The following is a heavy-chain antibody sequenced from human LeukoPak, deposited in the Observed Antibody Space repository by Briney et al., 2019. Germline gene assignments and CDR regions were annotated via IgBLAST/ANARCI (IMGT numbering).Heavy chain of an antibody. D-gene: IGHD3-16*01. CDR2: ISAYNGNT. V-gene: IGHV1-18*01. CDR3: ARDALRVTFGGLVFDY. J-gene: IGHJ4*02. CDR1: GYTFTSYD. Sequence: ASVKVSCKASGYTFTSYDISWVRQAPGQGLEWMGWISAYNGNTNYAQKLQGRVTMTTDASTSTAYMELRSLRSDDTAVYYCARDALRVTFGGLVFDYWGQGTLVTVSS.